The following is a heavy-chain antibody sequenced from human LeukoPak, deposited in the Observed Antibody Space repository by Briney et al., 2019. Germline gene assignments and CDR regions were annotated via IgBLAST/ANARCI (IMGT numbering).Heavy chain of an antibody. V-gene: IGHV4-38-2*01. D-gene: IGHD5-18*01. CDR3: ARVNGYSYGAGYFDY. J-gene: IGHJ4*02. Sequence: PSETLSLTCAVSGYSISSGYYWGWIRQPPGKGLEWIGSIYHSGSTYYNPSLKSRVTISVDTSKNQFSLKLSSVTAADTAVYYCARVNGYSYGAGYFDYWGQGTLVTVSS. CDR2: IYHSGST. CDR1: GYSISSGYY.